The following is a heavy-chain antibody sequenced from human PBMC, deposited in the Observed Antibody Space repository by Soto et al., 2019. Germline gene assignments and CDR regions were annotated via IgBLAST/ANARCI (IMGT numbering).Heavy chain of an antibody. V-gene: IGHV3-53*01. CDR3: ARVRSSGWYCSDY. CDR1: GFTVSSNY. CDR2: LYSGDDT. D-gene: IGHD6-19*01. J-gene: IGHJ4*02. Sequence: GGSLRLSCAASGFTVSSNYMSWVRQAPGKGLEWVSVLYSGDDTYYADSVKGRFTISRDYSKNTLYLQMNSLRAEDTAVYYCARVRSSGWYCSDYWGQGTLVTVS.